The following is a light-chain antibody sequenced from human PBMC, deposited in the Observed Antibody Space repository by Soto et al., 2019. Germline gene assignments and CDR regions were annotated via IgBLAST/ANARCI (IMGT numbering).Light chain of an antibody. V-gene: IGLV2-14*03. CDR1: SSDVGGYNH. CDR3: TSYASSSTYV. J-gene: IGLJ1*01. Sequence: LTQPASVSGSPGQSITISCTGTSSDVGGYNHVSWYQQHPGKAPKLMIYDVSNRPSGVSNRFFGSKSDNTASLTISGLQAEDEADYYCTSYASSSTYVFGTGTKV. CDR2: DVS.